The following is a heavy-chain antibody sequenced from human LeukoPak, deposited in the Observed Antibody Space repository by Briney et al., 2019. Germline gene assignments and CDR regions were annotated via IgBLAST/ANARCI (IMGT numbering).Heavy chain of an antibody. CDR3: YSKGRLGWRVVNWFDP. J-gene: IGHJ5*02. CDR2: ITLYNGNT. D-gene: IGHD3-9*01. CDR1: GYTFTYCS. V-gene: IGHV1-68*01. Sequence: ASVKVSCKASGYTFTYCSLHWLQQAPGQGLERMRWITLYNGNTNYAKKFQGRVTITRDMSLGTAYIELSSLRFRDAILTGYYSKGRLGWRVVNWFDPWGQGTLVTVSS.